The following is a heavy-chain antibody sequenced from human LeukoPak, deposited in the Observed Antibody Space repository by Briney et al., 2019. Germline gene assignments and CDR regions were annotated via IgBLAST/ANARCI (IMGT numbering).Heavy chain of an antibody. J-gene: IGHJ6*02. D-gene: IGHD6-6*01. CDR1: GFTFSSYL. CDR2: IKSDGSRT. Sequence: GGSLRLSCAASGFTFSSYLMHWVRQAPGKGLVWVSRIKSDGSRTSYADSVKGRFTISRDNAKNTLYLQMNSLRAEDAALYYCARESSSSTEVDVWGQGTTVTVSS. CDR3: ARESSSSTEVDV. V-gene: IGHV3-74*01.